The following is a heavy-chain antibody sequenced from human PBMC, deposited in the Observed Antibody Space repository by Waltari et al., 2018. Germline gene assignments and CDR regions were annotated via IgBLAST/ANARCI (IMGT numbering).Heavy chain of an antibody. V-gene: IGHV4-39*07. CDR1: GGSISSSSYY. CDR3: ARDLGNYDFWSGYYHFDY. J-gene: IGHJ4*02. Sequence: QLQLQESGPGLVKPSETLSLTCPVSGGSISSSSYYWGWIRQPPGKGLEWIGSIYYSGSTYYNPSLKSRVTISVDTSKNQFSLKLSSVTAADTAVYYCARDLGNYDFWSGYYHFDYWGQGTLVTVSS. D-gene: IGHD3-3*01. CDR2: IYYSGST.